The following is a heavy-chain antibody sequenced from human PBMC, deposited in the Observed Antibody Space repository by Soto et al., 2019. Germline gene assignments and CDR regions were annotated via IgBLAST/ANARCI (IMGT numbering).Heavy chain of an antibody. CDR3: ARPIAAFYGMDV. V-gene: IGHV1-3*01. CDR2: INAVNGNT. J-gene: IGHJ6*02. CDR1: GDTFSSYT. Sequence: ALVKVSCKASGDTFSSYTINWVRQAPGQRLEWMGWINAVNGNTKYSQKFQGRVTITRDTSASTAYMELSSLRSEDTAVYYCARPIAAFYGMDVWGQGTTVTVSS. D-gene: IGHD6-25*01.